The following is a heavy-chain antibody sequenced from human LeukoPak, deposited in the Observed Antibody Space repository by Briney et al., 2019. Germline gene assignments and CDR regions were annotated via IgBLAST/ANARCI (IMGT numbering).Heavy chain of an antibody. Sequence: PGGSLRLSCAASGFTFSNSGMHWVRQAPGKGMDWVAFIRSDGSHKFYADSVKGRFTISRDASKNALYLQMNSLRAEDTAVYYCARRRGSGWYDRDYWGQGTLVTVSS. CDR3: ARRRGSGWYDRDY. V-gene: IGHV3-30*02. CDR1: GFTFSNSG. CDR2: IRSDGSHK. J-gene: IGHJ4*02. D-gene: IGHD6-19*01.